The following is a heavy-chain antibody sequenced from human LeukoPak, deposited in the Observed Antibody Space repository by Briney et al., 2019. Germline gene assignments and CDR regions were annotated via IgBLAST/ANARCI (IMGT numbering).Heavy chain of an antibody. V-gene: IGHV4-39*01. CDR2: IYYSGST. CDR3: ARRYYYDSSGLEY. Sequence: KPSETLSLTCTVSGGSISSSSYYWGWIRQPPGKGLEWIGSIYYSGSTYYNPSLKSRVTTSVDTSKNQFSLKLSSVTAADTAVYYCARRYYYDSSGLEYGGQGTLVTVHS. D-gene: IGHD3-22*01. CDR1: GGSISSSSYY. J-gene: IGHJ4*02.